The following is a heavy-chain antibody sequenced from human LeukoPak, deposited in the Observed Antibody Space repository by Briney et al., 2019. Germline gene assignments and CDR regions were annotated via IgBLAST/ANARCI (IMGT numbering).Heavy chain of an antibody. D-gene: IGHD3-22*01. CDR2: ISPSSGT. CDR1: GFTFSSYA. J-gene: IGHJ4*02. V-gene: IGHV3-23*01. CDR3: ARPQSSSGYYWPFDD. Sequence: GGSLRLSCAASGFTFSSYAMRWVRQAPGKGLEWVSAISPSSGTFYADSVKGRFTIARDNSKNTLYLQMNSLRAEDTAVYYCARPQSSSGYYWPFDDWGQGTLVTVSS.